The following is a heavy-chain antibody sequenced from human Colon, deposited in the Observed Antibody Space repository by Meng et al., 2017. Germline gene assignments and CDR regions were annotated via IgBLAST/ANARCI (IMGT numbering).Heavy chain of an antibody. CDR3: ARERVATTAVDF. J-gene: IGHJ4*02. CDR1: GVTFNNCA. CDR2: IIPIFGKT. V-gene: IGHV1-69*01. Sequence: AHWVQSGAEVRRPGSSVQLSCKASGVTFNNCAFNWVRQAPGQGLEWMGEIIPIFGKTNYAQKFQGRVTITADGSTNTSFMELSSLISEDSAVYYCARERVATTAVDFWGLGTLVTVSS. D-gene: IGHD1-1*01.